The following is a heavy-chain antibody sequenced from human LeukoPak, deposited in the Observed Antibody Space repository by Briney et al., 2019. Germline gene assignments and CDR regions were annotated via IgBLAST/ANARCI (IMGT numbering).Heavy chain of an antibody. CDR3: ARHPTVTRDPYWYFDL. CDR1: GYTFTSYG. J-gene: IGHJ2*01. V-gene: IGHV1-18*01. Sequence: GASVKVSCKASGYTFTSYGISWVRQAPGQGLEWMGWISAYNGNTNYAQKLQGRVTMTTDTSTSTAYMELRSLRSDDTAVYYCARHPTVTRDPYWYFDLWGRGTLVTVSS. D-gene: IGHD4-17*01. CDR2: ISAYNGNT.